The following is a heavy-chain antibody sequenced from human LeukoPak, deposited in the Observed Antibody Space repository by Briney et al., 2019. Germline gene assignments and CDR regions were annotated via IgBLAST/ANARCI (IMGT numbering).Heavy chain of an antibody. CDR3: ARVPRLTYGMDV. V-gene: IGHV4-59*01. J-gene: IGHJ6*02. Sequence: SETLSLTCAVYGGSFSSYYWSWIRQPPGKGLEWIEYIYYSGSTNYNPSLKSRVTISVDTSKNQFSLKLSSVTAADTAVYYCARVPRLTYGMDVWGQGTTVTVSS. CDR2: IYYSGST. CDR1: GGSFSSYY.